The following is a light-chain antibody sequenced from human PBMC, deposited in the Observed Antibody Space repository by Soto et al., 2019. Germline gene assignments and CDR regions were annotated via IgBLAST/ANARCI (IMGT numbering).Light chain of an antibody. CDR1: QSVSTY. V-gene: IGKV3-11*01. CDR3: QQRSNWPGT. Sequence: EIVVTQSPAIMSLSPGERATLSCRASQSVSTYVAWFQHKLGQAPRLLIYDASYRAIGVPARFSGGGSGTDFTLTISSLEPEDFAVYYCQQRSNWPGTFGRGTKVDNK. J-gene: IGKJ2*01. CDR2: DAS.